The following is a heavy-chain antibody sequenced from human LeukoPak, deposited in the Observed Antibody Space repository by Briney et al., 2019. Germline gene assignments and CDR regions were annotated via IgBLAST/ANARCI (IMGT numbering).Heavy chain of an antibody. CDR3: ARISAGRYGMDV. CDR2: VYYTGST. V-gene: IGHV4-31*03. J-gene: IGHJ6*02. Sequence: SQTLSLTCTVSGGSVTSGGYYWSWIRQHPGKGLEWIGYVYYTGSTYYNPSLKSRVTISPDTSKNQFSLKVSSVTAADTAVYYCARISAGRYGMDVWGQGTTVTVSS. D-gene: IGHD6-6*01. CDR1: GGSVTSGGYY.